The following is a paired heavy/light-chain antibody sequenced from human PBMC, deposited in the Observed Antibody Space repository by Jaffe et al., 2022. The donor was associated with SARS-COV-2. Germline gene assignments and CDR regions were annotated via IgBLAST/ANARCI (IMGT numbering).Light chain of an antibody. CDR3: MQALQTPWT. J-gene: IGKJ1*01. CDR2: LGS. CDR1: QSLLHSNGYIY. Sequence: DIVMTQSPLSLPVTPGEPASISCRSSQSLLHSNGYIYLDWYLQKPGQSPQLLIYLGSNRASGVPDRFSGSGSGTDFTLKISRVEAEDVGVYYCMQALQTPWTFGQGTKVEIK. V-gene: IGKV2-28*01.
Heavy chain of an antibody. CDR2: IRSKAYGGTT. V-gene: IGHV3-49*05. Sequence: EVQLVESGGGLVKPGRSLRLSCTTSGFTFGDYAMSWFRQAPGKGLEWVGFIRSKAYGGTTEYAASVKGRFTISRDDSKSFAYLQMNSLKTEDTAVYYCSTSNGGGTTRVGYWGQGTLVTVSS. CDR3: STSNGGGTTRVGY. CDR1: GFTFGDYA. J-gene: IGHJ4*02. D-gene: IGHD2-15*01.